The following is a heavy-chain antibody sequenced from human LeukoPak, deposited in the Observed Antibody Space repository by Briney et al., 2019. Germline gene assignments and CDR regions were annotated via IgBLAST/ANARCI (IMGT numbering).Heavy chain of an antibody. CDR1: GFTFSSYE. CDR2: ISSSGSTI. D-gene: IGHD3-22*01. CDR3: ARGSVYYYDSSGHWGY. Sequence: PGGSLRLSCAASGFTFSSYEMNWVRQAPGKGLEWVSYISSSGSTIYYADSVKGRFTISRDNGKNSLYLQMNSLRAEDTAVYYCARGSVYYYDSSGHWGYWGQGTLVTVSS. J-gene: IGHJ4*02. V-gene: IGHV3-48*03.